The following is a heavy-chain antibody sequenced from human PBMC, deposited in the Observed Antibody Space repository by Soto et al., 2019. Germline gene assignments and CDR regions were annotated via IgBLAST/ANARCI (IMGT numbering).Heavy chain of an antibody. D-gene: IGHD5-12*01. CDR2: ISSSGGST. J-gene: IGHJ4*02. CDR1: GFTFSSYA. V-gene: IGHV3-23*01. CDR3: AKDLGGYSGYAFDY. Sequence: EVQLLESGGGLVQPGGSLRLSCAASGFTFSSYAMSWVRQAPGKGLEWVSSISSSGGSTYYADSVKGRFTISRDNSKNTLYLQMTSLGAADTAVYYCAKDLGGYSGYAFDYWGQGTLVTVSS.